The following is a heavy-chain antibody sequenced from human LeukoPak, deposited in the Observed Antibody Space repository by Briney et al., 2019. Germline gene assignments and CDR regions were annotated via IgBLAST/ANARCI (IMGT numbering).Heavy chain of an antibody. CDR1: GFTFSSYG. V-gene: IGHV3-30*18. Sequence: PGGSLRLSCAASGFTFSSYGMHWVRQAPGKGLEWAAVISYDGSNKYYADSVKGRFTISRDNSKNTLYLQMNSLRAEDTAVYYCAKAYYGSGSYYYYYYGMDVWGKGTTVTVSS. D-gene: IGHD3-10*01. J-gene: IGHJ6*04. CDR3: AKAYYGSGSYYYYYYGMDV. CDR2: ISYDGSNK.